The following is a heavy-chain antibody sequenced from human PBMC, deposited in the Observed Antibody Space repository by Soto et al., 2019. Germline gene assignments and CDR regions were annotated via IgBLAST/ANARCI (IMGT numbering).Heavy chain of an antibody. J-gene: IGHJ4*01. CDR1: GGSISSYY. CDR3: VAGPDRAKSAY. V-gene: IGHV4-59*01. Sequence: SETLSLTCTVSGGSISSYYWSWIRQPPGKGVEWIGYIYYSGSTNYNPSLKSRVTISVDTSKNQFSLKLSSVTAADTAVYYCVAGPDRAKSAYWGQGTLVTVSS. CDR2: IYYSGST.